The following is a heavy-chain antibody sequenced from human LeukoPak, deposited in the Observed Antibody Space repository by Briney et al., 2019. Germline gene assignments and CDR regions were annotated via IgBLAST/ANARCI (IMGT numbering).Heavy chain of an antibody. CDR1: GGTFSSYT. CDR2: IIPILGIA. V-gene: IGHV1-69*02. CDR3: ARVDILTGYFDY. Sequence: ASVKVSCKASGGTFSSYTISWVRQAPGQGIEWMGRIIPILGIANYAQKFQGRVTITADKSTSTAYMELSSLRSEDTAVYYCARVDILTGYFDYWGQGTLVTVSS. J-gene: IGHJ4*02. D-gene: IGHD3-9*01.